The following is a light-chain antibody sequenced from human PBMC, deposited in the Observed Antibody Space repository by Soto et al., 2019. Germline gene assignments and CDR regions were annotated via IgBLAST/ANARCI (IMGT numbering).Light chain of an antibody. CDR3: QQSGTSPWP. Sequence: EVVLTQSPGTLSLSPGESATLSCRASQSVSSSYLAWYQQKPGQAPRLLMYGASSRATGIPDRFSGSGSGTDFTLTISRLGPEDFAVYYCQQSGTSPWPLGQGTKVEIK. CDR2: GAS. J-gene: IGKJ1*01. V-gene: IGKV3-20*01. CDR1: QSVSSSY.